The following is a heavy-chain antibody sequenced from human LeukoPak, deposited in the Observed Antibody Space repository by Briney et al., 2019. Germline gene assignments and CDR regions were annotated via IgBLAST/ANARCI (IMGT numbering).Heavy chain of an antibody. V-gene: IGHV4-59*01. J-gene: IGHJ4*02. CDR3: ARDMWDSSSWYVWNY. Sequence: SETLSLTCAVYGGSFSGYYWSWIRQPPGKGLEWIGCIYYSGSTNYNPSLKSRVTISVDTSKNQFSLKLSSVTAADTAVYYCARDMWDSSSWYVWNYWGQGTLVTVSS. CDR1: GGSFSGYY. CDR2: IYYSGST. D-gene: IGHD6-13*01.